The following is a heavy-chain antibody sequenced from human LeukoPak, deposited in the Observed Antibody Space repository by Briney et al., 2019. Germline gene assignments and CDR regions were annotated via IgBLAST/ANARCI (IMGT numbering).Heavy chain of an antibody. CDR1: GYTFTSNG. Sequence: ASVKVSCKASGYTFTSNGISWVRQAPGQGLEWMGWISAYNGNTNYAQKLQGRVTMTTDTSTSTAYMELRSLRSDDTAVYYCARESACGTTNCLAPADWLDPWGQGTLVIVSS. CDR3: ARESACGTTNCLAPADWLDP. J-gene: IGHJ5*02. V-gene: IGHV1-18*01. CDR2: ISAYNGNT. D-gene: IGHD2-2*01.